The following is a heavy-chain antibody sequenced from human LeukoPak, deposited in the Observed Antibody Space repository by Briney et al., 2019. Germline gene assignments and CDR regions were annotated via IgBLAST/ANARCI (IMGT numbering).Heavy chain of an antibody. J-gene: IGHJ3*02. CDR2: IWYDGSNK. Sequence: GGSLRLSCAASGFTFSSYGMHWVRQAPGKGLEWVAVIWYDGSNKYYADSVKGRFTISRENSKNTLYLQMNSLRDEDTAVYYCARVGLLVAFDIWGQGTMVTVSS. D-gene: IGHD2-8*02. V-gene: IGHV3-33*01. CDR1: GFTFSSYG. CDR3: ARVGLLVAFDI.